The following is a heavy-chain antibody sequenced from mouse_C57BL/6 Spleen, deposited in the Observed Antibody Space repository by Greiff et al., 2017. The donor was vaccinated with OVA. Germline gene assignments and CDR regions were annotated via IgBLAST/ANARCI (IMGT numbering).Heavy chain of an antibody. Sequence: ESGPGLVKPSQSLSLTCSVTGYSITSGYYWNWIRQFPGNKLEWMGYISYDGSNNYNPSLKNRISITRYTSKNQFFLKLNSVAAEDTTTYYGASAYDDYYGSYWYFDVWGTGTTVTVSS. D-gene: IGHD1-1*01. J-gene: IGHJ1*03. V-gene: IGHV3-6*01. CDR1: GYSITSGYY. CDR3: ASAYDDYYGSYWYFDV. CDR2: ISYDGSN.